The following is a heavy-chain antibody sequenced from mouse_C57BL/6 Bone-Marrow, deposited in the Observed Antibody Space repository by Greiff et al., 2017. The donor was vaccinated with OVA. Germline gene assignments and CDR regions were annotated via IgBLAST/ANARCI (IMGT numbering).Heavy chain of an antibody. CDR3: ARNDDGNYAMDY. D-gene: IGHD2-3*01. CDR2: IWTGGGT. CDR1: GFSLTSYA. J-gene: IGHJ4*01. Sequence: QVQLQQSGPGLVAPSQSLSITCTVSGFSLTSYAISWVRQPPGKGLEWLGVIWTGGGTTYNSALKSRLSISQDNSKSQVFLKMNSLQTDDTARYYCARNDDGNYAMDYWGQGASVTVSS. V-gene: IGHV2-9-1*01.